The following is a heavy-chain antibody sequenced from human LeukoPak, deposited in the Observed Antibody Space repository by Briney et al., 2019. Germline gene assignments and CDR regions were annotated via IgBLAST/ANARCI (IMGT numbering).Heavy chain of an antibody. CDR2: INPNSGGT. J-gene: IGHJ4*02. Sequence: ASVKVSCKASGYTFTGYYMHWVRQAPGQGLEWMGWINPNSGGTNYAQKFQGRVTMTRDTSISTAYMELSRLRSDDTAVYYCARVPPHYYDSSGYYHLDYWGQGTLVTVSS. V-gene: IGHV1-2*02. CDR3: ARVPPHYYDSSGYYHLDY. CDR1: GYTFTGYY. D-gene: IGHD3-22*01.